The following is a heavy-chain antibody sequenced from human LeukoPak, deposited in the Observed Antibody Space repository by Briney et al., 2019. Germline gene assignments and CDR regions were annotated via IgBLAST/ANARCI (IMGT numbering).Heavy chain of an antibody. Sequence: PGGSLRLSCAASGFTFSSYWMSWVRQAPGKGLEWFSSISSSSSYIYYADSVKGRFTISRDNAKNSLYLQMNSLRAEDTAVYYCARSSGWETYYFDYWGQGALVTVSS. J-gene: IGHJ4*02. D-gene: IGHD6-19*01. CDR2: ISSSSSYI. V-gene: IGHV3-21*01. CDR3: ARSSGWETYYFDY. CDR1: GFTFSSYW.